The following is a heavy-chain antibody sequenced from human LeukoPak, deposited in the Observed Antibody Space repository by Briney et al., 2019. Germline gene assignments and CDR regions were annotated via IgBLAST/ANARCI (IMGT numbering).Heavy chain of an antibody. D-gene: IGHD6-13*01. J-gene: IGHJ6*03. V-gene: IGHV4-34*01. Sequence: SETLSLTCAVYGGSFSGYYWSWIRQPPGKGLEWIGEINHSGSTNYNPSLKSRVTISVDTSKNQFSLKLSSVTAADTAVYYCARILGQQLVRYYYYYMDVWGKGTTVTVSS. CDR2: INHSGST. CDR1: GGSFSGYY. CDR3: ARILGQQLVRYYYYYMDV.